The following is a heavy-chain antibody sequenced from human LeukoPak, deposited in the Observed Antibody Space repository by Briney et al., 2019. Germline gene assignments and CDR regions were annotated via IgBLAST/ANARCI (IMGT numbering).Heavy chain of an antibody. J-gene: IGHJ4*02. Sequence: PGGSLRLSCAASGFTFSTFPMSWVRQAPGKGLEWVSGISGSGNPTYYADSVKGRFTISRDNSKNTLFLQMSSLRAEDTAVYYCAMNKGYDWQYIFAYWGQGTLVTVSS. CDR2: ISGSGNPT. CDR3: AMNKGYDWQYIFAY. D-gene: IGHD3-9*01. CDR1: GFTFSTFP. V-gene: IGHV3-23*01.